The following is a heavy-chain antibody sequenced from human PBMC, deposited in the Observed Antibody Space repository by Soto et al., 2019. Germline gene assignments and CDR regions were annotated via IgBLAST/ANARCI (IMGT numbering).Heavy chain of an antibody. V-gene: IGHV3-23*01. D-gene: IGHD6-19*01. CDR3: AWRSSGWYFDY. CDR2: ISGSGGST. CDR1: GFTFSSYA. J-gene: IGHJ4*02. Sequence: EVQLLESGGGLVQPGGSLRLYCAASGFTFSSYAMSWVRQAPGKGLEWVSAISGSGGSTYYADSVKGRFTISRDNSNNTLYLQMNSLRAEDTAVYYCAWRSSGWYFDYWGQGTLATVSS.